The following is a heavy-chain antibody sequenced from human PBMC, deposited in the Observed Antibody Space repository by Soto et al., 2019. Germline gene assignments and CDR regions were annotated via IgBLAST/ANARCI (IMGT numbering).Heavy chain of an antibody. CDR1: GFTFVDYA. CDR3: AKMSKELAFQYYFDY. D-gene: IGHD1-1*01. V-gene: IGHV3-23*01. Sequence: EVQLLESGGGLVQPGGSLRLSCAASGFTFVDYAMSWVRQAAGKGLQWVSTISGSGGSPYYADSVRGRFTISRDNSRNKLYLQMNSLRAEDTAVYYCAKMSKELAFQYYFDYWGQGTLVTVSS. J-gene: IGHJ4*02. CDR2: ISGSGGSP.